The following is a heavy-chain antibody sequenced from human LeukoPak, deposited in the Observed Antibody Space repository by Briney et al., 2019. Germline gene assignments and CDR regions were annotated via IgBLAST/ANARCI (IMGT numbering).Heavy chain of an antibody. CDR1: GFIFSTYS. J-gene: IGHJ6*03. V-gene: IGHV3-21*01. CDR3: ARGGSYMDV. Sequence: GGSLRLSCAASGFIFSTYSINWVRQAPGKGLEWVSSISDISTYIYYTDSVKGRFTISRDNAKNSLYLQMNSLRVEDTAVYYCARGGSYMDVWGKETTVTVSS. CDR2: ISDISTYI.